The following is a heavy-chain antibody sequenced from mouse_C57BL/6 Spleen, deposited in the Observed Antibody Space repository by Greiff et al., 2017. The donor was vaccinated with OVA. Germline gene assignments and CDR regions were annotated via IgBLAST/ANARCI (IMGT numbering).Heavy chain of an antibody. Sequence: QVQLQQPGAELVMPGASVKLSCKASGYTFTSYWMHWVKQRPGQGLEWIGEIDPSDSYTNYNQKFTGKSTLTVDKSSSTAYMQLSSLTSEDSAVYYCARRRGNTVVATGNFDVWGTGATVTVSS. CDR1: GYTFTSYW. D-gene: IGHD1-1*01. V-gene: IGHV1-69*01. J-gene: IGHJ1*03. CDR3: ARRRGNTVVATGNFDV. CDR2: IDPSDSYT.